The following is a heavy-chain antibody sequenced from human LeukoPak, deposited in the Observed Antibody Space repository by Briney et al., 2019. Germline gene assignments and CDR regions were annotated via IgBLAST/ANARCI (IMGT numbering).Heavy chain of an antibody. D-gene: IGHD3-22*01. J-gene: IGHJ3*02. Sequence: PGGSLRPPCAASGFTFSSCAMSWVRQPPGRGLEWVSAISGSGGTTYYADSVKGRFTISRDNSKRTLYLQMNRLRAEDTAVYYCAKGWDSSGYWGDAFDISGQGTMVTVSS. CDR3: AKGWDSSGYWGDAFDI. V-gene: IGHV3-23*01. CDR1: GFTFSSCA. CDR2: ISGSGGTT.